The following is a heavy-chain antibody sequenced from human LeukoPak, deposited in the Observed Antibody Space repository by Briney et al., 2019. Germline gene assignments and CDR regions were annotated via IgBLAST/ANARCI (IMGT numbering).Heavy chain of an antibody. CDR2: LSSSSTTT. J-gene: IGHJ4*02. CDR3: ARAYSGGGIVVVPAAN. CDR1: RFTFSAYS. V-gene: IGHV3-48*04. Sequence: GGSLRLSCAASRFTFSAYSFNWVRQAPGKGLEWLSYLSSSSTTTYYADSVKGRFTISRDDAKNSLYLQMNSLRAEDTAVYYCARAYSGGGIVVVPAANWGQGTLVTVSS. D-gene: IGHD2-2*01.